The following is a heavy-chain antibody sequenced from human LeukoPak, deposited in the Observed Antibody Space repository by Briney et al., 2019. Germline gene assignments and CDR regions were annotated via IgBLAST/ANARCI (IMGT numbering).Heavy chain of an antibody. CDR3: AKGRYGSGSYYFDY. Sequence: GGSLRLSCAASGFTFSSYAMSWVRQAPGKGLEWVSAISGSGGSTYYADSVKGRFTISRDNSKNTLCLQMNSLRAEDTAVYYCAKGRYGSGSYYFDYWGQGTLVTVSS. CDR1: GFTFSSYA. V-gene: IGHV3-23*01. D-gene: IGHD3-10*01. J-gene: IGHJ4*02. CDR2: ISGSGGST.